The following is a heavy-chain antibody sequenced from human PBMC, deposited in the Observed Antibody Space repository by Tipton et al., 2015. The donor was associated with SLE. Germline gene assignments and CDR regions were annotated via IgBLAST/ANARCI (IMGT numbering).Heavy chain of an antibody. CDR1: GFTFSNVW. CDR3: ASLSAPSDY. V-gene: IGHV3-74*03. J-gene: IGHJ4*02. Sequence: SLRLSCAASGFTFSNVWMHWVRQAPGKGLVWVSEISAQGSSTTYADSVEGRFSIYRDNAKSTLFLEMNSLTVDDTGVYYCASLSAPSDYWGQGTLVIVSS. CDR2: ISAQGSST.